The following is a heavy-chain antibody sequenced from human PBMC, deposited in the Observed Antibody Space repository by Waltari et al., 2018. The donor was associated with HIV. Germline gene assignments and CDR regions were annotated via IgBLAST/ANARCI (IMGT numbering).Heavy chain of an antibody. CDR2: ISYDGSNK. D-gene: IGHD2-15*01. J-gene: IGHJ5*02. CDR3: ARDTGYCSFGSCSYNWLDP. V-gene: IGHV3-30*01. Sequence: QVHLVESGGGVVQPGRSLRLSCAAFGFTFSSYATHWVRQAPGKGLEWVALISYDGSNKYYADSVKGRFTISRDNSKNTLYLQMNSLRAEDTSVYYCARDTGYCSFGSCSYNWLDPWGQGTLVSVSS. CDR1: GFTFSSYA.